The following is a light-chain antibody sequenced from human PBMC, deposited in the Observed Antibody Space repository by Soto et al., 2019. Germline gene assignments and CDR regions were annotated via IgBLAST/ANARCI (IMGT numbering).Light chain of an antibody. CDR3: SSYTSSSTPHV. CDR2: EVS. CDR1: SSDVGGYNY. J-gene: IGLJ1*01. V-gene: IGLV2-14*01. Sequence: QSALTQPASVSGSPGQSITISCTGTSSDVGGYNYVSWYQQHPGKAPKLMIYEVSNRPSGISNRFSGSKSGNTASLTISGLQAEDEADYYCSSYTSSSTPHVFGTGTKLTVL.